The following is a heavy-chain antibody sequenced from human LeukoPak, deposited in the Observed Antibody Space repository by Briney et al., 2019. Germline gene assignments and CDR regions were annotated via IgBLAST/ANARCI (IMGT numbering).Heavy chain of an antibody. CDR1: GGSFSGYY. CDR3: ARDESAGWFDP. CDR2: INHSGST. V-gene: IGHV4-34*01. D-gene: IGHD1-1*01. Sequence: SETLSLTCAVYGGSFSGYYWSWIRQPPGKGLEWIGEINHSGSTNYNPSLKSRVTISVDTSKNQFSLKLSSVTAADTAVYYCARDESAGWFDPWGQGTLVTVSS. J-gene: IGHJ5*02.